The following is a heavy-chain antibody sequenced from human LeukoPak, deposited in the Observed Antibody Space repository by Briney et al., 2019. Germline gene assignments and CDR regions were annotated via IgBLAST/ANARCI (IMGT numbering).Heavy chain of an antibody. J-gene: IGHJ3*02. CDR1: GGTISSYA. CDR3: ARGAYYYDSSGSYDAFDI. V-gene: IGHV1-18*01. D-gene: IGHD3-22*01. CDR2: ISAYNGNT. Sequence: ASVKVSCKASGGTISSYAISWVRQAPGQGLEWMGWISAYNGNTNYAQKLQGRVTMTTDTSTSTAYMELRSLRSDDTAVYYCARGAYYYDSSGSYDAFDIWGQGTMVTVSS.